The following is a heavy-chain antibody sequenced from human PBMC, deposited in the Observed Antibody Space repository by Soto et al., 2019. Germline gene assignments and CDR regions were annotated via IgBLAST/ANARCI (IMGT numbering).Heavy chain of an antibody. CDR2: IYPGDSDT. J-gene: IGHJ6*02. CDR3: AEIGYNPYYYGMDV. D-gene: IGHD5-12*01. Sequence: XESLKVSCKRPGHKFTAYWSGWVLQMPGKGLEWMGIIYPGDSDTRYSPSFQGQVTISADKSINTAYLQWSSLKASDTAMYYCAEIGYNPYYYGMDVWGQGTTVTVSS. V-gene: IGHV5-51*01. CDR1: GHKFTAYW.